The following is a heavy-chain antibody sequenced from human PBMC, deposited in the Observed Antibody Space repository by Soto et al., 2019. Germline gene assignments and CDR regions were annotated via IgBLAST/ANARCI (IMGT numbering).Heavy chain of an antibody. CDR2: IDWDDDK. CDR3: ARTRVRPSYYGMDV. J-gene: IGHJ6*02. CDR1: GFSLSTSGMC. V-gene: IGHV2-70*11. Sequence: ASGPTLVNPTQTLTLTCTFSGFSLSTSGMCVSWIRQPPGKALEWLARIDWDDDKYYTTSLKTRLTLSKDTSKNQVVLTMTNMDPVDTATYYCARTRVRPSYYGMDVWGQGTTVTVSS. D-gene: IGHD1-1*01.